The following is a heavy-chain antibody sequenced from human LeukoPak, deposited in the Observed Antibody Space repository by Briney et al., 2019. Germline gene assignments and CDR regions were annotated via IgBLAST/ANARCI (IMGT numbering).Heavy chain of an antibody. CDR2: INHSGST. Sequence: PSETLSLTCTVSGASMSRYYWSWIRQPPGKGLEWIGEINHSGSTNYSPSLKSRVTISVDTSKNQFSLKLSSVTAADTAVYYCATIRTVTGNDYWGQGTLVTVSS. CDR1: GASMSRYY. D-gene: IGHD4-17*01. V-gene: IGHV4-34*01. CDR3: ATIRTVTGNDY. J-gene: IGHJ4*02.